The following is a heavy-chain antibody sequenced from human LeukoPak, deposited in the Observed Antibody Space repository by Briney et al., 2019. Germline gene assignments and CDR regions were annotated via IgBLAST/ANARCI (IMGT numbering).Heavy chain of an antibody. V-gene: IGHV1-8*01. CDR1: GYTFTSYD. Sequence: ASVKVSCKASGYTFTSYDINWVRQAPGQGLEWMGWMNPNSGNTGYAQKFQGRVTMTRNTSISTAYMELSSLRSEDTAVYYCARPSSRGDLVDPWGQGTLVTVSS. J-gene: IGHJ5*02. D-gene: IGHD6-13*01. CDR3: ARPSSRGDLVDP. CDR2: MNPNSGNT.